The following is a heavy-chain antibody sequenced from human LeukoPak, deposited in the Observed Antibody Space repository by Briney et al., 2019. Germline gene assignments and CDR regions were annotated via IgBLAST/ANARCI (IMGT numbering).Heavy chain of an antibody. J-gene: IGHJ4*02. Sequence: GGSLRLSCAASGFTFSSYAMGWVRQAPGKGLEWVSAISGSGGSTYTYYADSVKGRFTISRDNSKNTLYLQMNSLRAEDTAVYYCARTYYDFWSGYLYWGQGTLVTVSS. CDR2: ISGSGGSTYT. CDR3: ARTYYDFWSGYLY. V-gene: IGHV3-23*01. CDR1: GFTFSSYA. D-gene: IGHD3-3*01.